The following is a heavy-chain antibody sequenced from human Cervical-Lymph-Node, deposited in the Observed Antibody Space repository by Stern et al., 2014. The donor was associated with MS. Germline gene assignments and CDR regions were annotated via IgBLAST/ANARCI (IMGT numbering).Heavy chain of an antibody. J-gene: IGHJ4*02. V-gene: IGHV3-33*01. CDR1: GFTFSSYG. D-gene: IGHD1-26*01. Sequence: VQLVESGGGVVQPGRSLRLSCAASGFTFSSYGMHWVRQAPGKGLEWVAVIWYDGSNKYYADSVKGRFTISRDNSKNTLYLQMNSLRAEDTAVYYCARVAYSGSYYSDYWGQGTLVTVSS. CDR2: IWYDGSNK. CDR3: ARVAYSGSYYSDY.